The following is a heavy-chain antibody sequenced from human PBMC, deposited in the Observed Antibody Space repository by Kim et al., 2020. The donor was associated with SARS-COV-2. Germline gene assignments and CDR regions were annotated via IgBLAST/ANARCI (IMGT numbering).Heavy chain of an antibody. D-gene: IGHD5-12*01. V-gene: IGHV3-23*03. CDR1: GFTFSSSS. Sequence: GGSLRLSCAASGFTFSSSSMSWVRQAPGKGLEWVSIIYSGGSSTYYADSVKGRFTISRDPSEKTLYLHMNSLRAEDTAVYYCVKGGGYDGPPDYWGQRT. J-gene: IGHJ4*02. CDR3: VKGGGYDGPPDY. CDR2: IYSGGSST.